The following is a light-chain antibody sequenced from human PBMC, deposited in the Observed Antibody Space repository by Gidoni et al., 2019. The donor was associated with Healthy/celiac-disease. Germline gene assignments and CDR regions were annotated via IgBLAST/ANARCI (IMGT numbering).Light chain of an antibody. CDR2: DAS. Sequence: EIVLTQSPATLSLSPGERATLSCRASQRLSSYLAWYQQKPGQAPRLLIYDASNRATGIPARFSGSGSGTDFTLTISSLEPEDFAVYYCQQRSNWPVTFGPXTKVDIK. CDR3: QQRSNWPVT. J-gene: IGKJ3*01. V-gene: IGKV3-11*01. CDR1: QRLSSY.